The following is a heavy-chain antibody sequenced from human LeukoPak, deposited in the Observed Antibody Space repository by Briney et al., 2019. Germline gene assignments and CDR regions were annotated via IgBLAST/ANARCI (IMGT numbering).Heavy chain of an antibody. V-gene: IGHV4-59*08. CDR2: IYYTGNT. Sequence: PSETLSLTCTVSGGSLNKYYWTWIRQPPGKGLEWIGYIYYTGNTNYSPSLKSRVTMSADTSKNQFSLKLNSVTAADTAVYYCARRTRATTGGDYFDYWGQGTLVTVSS. CDR1: GGSLNKYY. D-gene: IGHD1-1*01. CDR3: ARRTRATTGGDYFDY. J-gene: IGHJ4*02.